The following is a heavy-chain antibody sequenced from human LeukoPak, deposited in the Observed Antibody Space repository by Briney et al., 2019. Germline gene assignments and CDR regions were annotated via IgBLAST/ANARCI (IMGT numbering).Heavy chain of an antibody. V-gene: IGHV3-30*18. CDR1: GFTFTTYW. CDR3: AKGGCSSTTCYLANP. J-gene: IGHJ5*02. CDR2: ISYDGTIR. D-gene: IGHD2-2*01. Sequence: GGSLRLSCAASGFTFTTYWMHWVRQAPGKGLEWVAVISYDGTIRNYADSVKGRFTISRDNSKDTLYPQMNSLTAEDTALYYCAKGGCSSTTCYLANPWGQGTLVTVSS.